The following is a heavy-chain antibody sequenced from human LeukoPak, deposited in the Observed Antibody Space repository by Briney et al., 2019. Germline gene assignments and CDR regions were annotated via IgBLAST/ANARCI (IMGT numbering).Heavy chain of an antibody. CDR1: GFSFSNYA. CDR3: AKAGGGNYFPY. D-gene: IGHD1-26*01. Sequence: PGGSLRVSCAASGFSFSNYAMSWVRQAPGQGLEWVSATSGSGGNTYYADSVKGRFTISRDNSKNTLYLQMNSLRAADTAVYYCAKAGGGNYFPYWGQGTLVTVSS. J-gene: IGHJ4*02. V-gene: IGHV3-23*01. CDR2: TSGSGGNT.